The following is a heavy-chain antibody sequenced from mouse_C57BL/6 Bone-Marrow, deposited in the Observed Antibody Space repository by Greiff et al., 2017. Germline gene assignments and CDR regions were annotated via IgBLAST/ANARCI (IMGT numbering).Heavy chain of an antibody. CDR2: IDPENGDT. CDR1: GFNIKDDY. CDR3: TTRGYGSVYFDY. Sequence: DVKLVESGAELVRPGASVKLSCTASGFNIKDDYMHWVKQRPEQGLEWIGWIDPENGDTEYASKFQGKATITADTASNTAYLQLSSLTSEYTAVYYCTTRGYGSVYFDYWGQGTTLTVSS. V-gene: IGHV14-4*01. D-gene: IGHD1-1*01. J-gene: IGHJ2*01.